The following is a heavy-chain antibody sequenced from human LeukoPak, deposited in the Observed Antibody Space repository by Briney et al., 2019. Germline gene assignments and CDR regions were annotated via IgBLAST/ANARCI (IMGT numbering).Heavy chain of an antibody. V-gene: IGHV1-69*01. CDR1: GGTFSSYA. CDR2: IIPIFGTA. D-gene: IGHD3-10*01. CDR3: ARSPGGSGSYHFDY. J-gene: IGHJ4*02. Sequence: GASVKVSCKASGGTFSSYAISWVRQAPGQGLEWMGGIIPIFGTANYAQKFQGRVTITADESTSTAYMELSSLRSEDTAVYYRARSPGGSGSYHFDYWGQGTLVTVSS.